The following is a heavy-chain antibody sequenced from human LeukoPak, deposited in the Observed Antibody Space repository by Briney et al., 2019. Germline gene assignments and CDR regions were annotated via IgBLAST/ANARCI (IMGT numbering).Heavy chain of an antibody. J-gene: IGHJ5*02. CDR2: ISSSSSYI. CDR1: GFTFSSYS. V-gene: IGHV3-21*01. Sequence: PGGSLRLSCAASGFTFSSYSMNWVRQAPGRGLEWVSSISSSSSYIYYADSVKGRFTISRDNAKNSLYLQMNSLRAEDTAVYYCARDGEVYGDYVANWFDPWGQGTLVTVSS. D-gene: IGHD4-17*01. CDR3: ARDGEVYGDYVANWFDP.